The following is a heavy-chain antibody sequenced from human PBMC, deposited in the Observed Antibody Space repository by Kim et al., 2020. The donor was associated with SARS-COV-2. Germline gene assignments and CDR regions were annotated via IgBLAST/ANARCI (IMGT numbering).Heavy chain of an antibody. J-gene: IGHJ4*02. CDR1: GFTFGNYG. CDR2: RWSGGSRT. CDR3: ARHFYDYGDY. D-gene: IGHD3-10*01. Sequence: GGYLRLSCAASGFTFGNYGMHWVRQAPGKWLEWGGIRWSGGSRTYCADSVKGRFSISRDNSKNTVFQQMNDLRVEDTALYFWARHFYDYGDYWGQGTLVTVSS. V-gene: IGHV3-33*01.